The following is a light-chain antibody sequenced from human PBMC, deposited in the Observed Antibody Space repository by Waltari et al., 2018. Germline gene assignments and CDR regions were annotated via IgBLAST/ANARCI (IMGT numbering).Light chain of an antibody. J-gene: IGKJ1*01. CDR2: AAS. Sequence: DIVLTQSPGTLSLSPGERATLSCRASESISKYLAWYKKRPGQGPRLLIYAASNRATGVPDRFSGSVSGTDFSFTITRLEPEDFAVYYCQMYVRLPVTFGQATKVE. CDR3: QMYVRLPVT. V-gene: IGKV3-20*01. CDR1: ESISKY.